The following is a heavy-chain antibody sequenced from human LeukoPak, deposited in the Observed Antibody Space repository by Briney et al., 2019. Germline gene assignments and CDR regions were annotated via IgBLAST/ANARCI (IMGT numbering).Heavy chain of an antibody. CDR2: INHSGST. J-gene: IGHJ4*02. CDR3: ARVVVVGYSSGWYDY. CDR1: GGSFSGYY. D-gene: IGHD6-19*01. Sequence: PSETLSLTCAVYGGSFSGYYWSWIRQPPGKGLEWIGEINHSGSTNYNPSLKSRVTISVDTSKNHISLKLSSVTAADTAVYYCARVVVVGYSSGWYDYWGQGTLVTVSS. V-gene: IGHV4-34*01.